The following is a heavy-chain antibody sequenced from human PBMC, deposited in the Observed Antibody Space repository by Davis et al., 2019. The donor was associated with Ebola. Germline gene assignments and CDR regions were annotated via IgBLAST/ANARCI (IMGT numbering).Heavy chain of an antibody. CDR1: GFTLNDYA. CDR3: AKDTPFDFWSGLPFGMDV. J-gene: IGHJ6*01. CDR2: ISWNSGSI. Sequence: SLKISCAASGFTLNDYAMHWVRQVPGKGLEWVSGISWNSGSIGYADSVKGRFTISRDNANNSLYLQMNSLRAEDTASYYCAKDTPFDFWSGLPFGMDVGGHGPRSPSPQ. D-gene: IGHD3-3*01. V-gene: IGHV3-9*01.